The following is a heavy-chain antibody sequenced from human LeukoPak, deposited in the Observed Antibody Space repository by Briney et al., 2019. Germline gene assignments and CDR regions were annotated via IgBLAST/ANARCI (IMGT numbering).Heavy chain of an antibody. Sequence: SETLSLPCTVSGGSISNYYWSWIRQSPGKGLEWIGYIYYSGSTNYNPSLKSRVTISVDTSKNQFSLKLSSVTAAETAVYYCAREGRYRYGYNEYHSYMDIWGKGTTVTVSS. CDR1: GGSISNYY. V-gene: IGHV4-59*01. CDR3: AREGRYRYGYNEYHSYMDI. D-gene: IGHD5-18*01. CDR2: IYYSGST. J-gene: IGHJ6*03.